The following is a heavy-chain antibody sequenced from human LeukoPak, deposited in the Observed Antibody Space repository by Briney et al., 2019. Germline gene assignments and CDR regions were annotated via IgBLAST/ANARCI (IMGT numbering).Heavy chain of an antibody. CDR3: ARAGSYGYDY. J-gene: IGHJ4*02. CDR2: INHSGST. V-gene: IGHV4-34*01. Sequence: SETLSLTCAVYGGSFSGYYWSWIRQPPGKGLEWIGEINHSGSTNYNPSLKSRVTISVDTSKNQFSLKLSAVTAADTAVYYCARAGSYGYDYWGQGTLVTVSS. D-gene: IGHD5-18*01. CDR1: GGSFSGYY.